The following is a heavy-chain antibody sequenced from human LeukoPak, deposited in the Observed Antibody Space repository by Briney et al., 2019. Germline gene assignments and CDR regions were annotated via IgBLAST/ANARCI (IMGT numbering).Heavy chain of an antibody. Sequence: SQTLSLTCTVSGGSISSGGYYWSWIRQHPGKGLEWIGYIYYSGSTYYNPSLKSRVTISVDTSKNQFSLKLSSVTAADTAVYYCAGAPLDHGDLGYYFDYWGQGTLVTVSS. V-gene: IGHV4-31*03. CDR2: IYYSGST. CDR3: AGAPLDHGDLGYYFDY. CDR1: GGSISSGGYY. J-gene: IGHJ4*02. D-gene: IGHD4-17*01.